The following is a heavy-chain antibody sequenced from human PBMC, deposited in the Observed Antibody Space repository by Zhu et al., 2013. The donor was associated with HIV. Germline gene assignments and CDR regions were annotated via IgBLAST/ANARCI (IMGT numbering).Heavy chain of an antibody. D-gene: IGHD2-15*01. J-gene: IGHJ5*02. CDR3: ARGPLVGVGGDWMDP. Sequence: QVQLVQSGAEVKKPGASVKVSCKASGYTFTNYYIHWVRLAPGQGLEWMGWVNPNSGATTYEESFQDRVTMTTDTSVTTAYLELSRLTFDDTAVYYCARGPLVGVGGDWMDPWGQGTPLTVSS. CDR1: GYTFTNYY. CDR2: VNPNSGAT. V-gene: IGHV1-2*02.